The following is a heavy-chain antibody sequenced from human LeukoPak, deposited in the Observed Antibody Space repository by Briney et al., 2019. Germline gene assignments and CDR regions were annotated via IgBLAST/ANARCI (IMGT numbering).Heavy chain of an antibody. J-gene: IGHJ4*02. V-gene: IGHV3-53*01. Sequence: GGSLRLSCAASGYTVSSNYMTWVRQAPGKGLEWVSVIYSAGSTDYADSVKGRFTISRDNSKNTLYLQMNSLRAEDTAVYYCARASMRMTTAGLVDYWGQGILVTVSS. D-gene: IGHD6-13*01. CDR3: ARASMRMTTAGLVDY. CDR1: GYTVSSNY. CDR2: IYSAGST.